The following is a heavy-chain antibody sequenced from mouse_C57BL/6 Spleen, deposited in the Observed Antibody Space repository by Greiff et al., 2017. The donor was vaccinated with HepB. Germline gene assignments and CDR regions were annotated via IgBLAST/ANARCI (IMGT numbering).Heavy chain of an antibody. D-gene: IGHD1-1*01. CDR2: IYPGSGST. CDR1: GYTFTSYW. V-gene: IGHV1-55*01. J-gene: IGHJ1*03. Sequence: VQLQQPGAELVKPGASVKMSCKASGYTFTSYWITWVKQRPGQGLEWIGDIYPGSGSTNYNEKFKSKATLTVDTSSSTAYMQLSSLTSEDSAVYYCARRIGSSYNWYFDVWGTGTTVTVSS. CDR3: ARRIGSSYNWYFDV.